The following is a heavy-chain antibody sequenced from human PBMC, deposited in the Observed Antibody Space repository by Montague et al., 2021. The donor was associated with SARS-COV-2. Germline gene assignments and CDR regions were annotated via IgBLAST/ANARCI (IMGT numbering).Heavy chain of an antibody. CDR1: GYSISSGYF. Sequence: SETLSLTCTVFGYSISSGYFWAWLRQPPGKGLEWISSICHAGYIHYNPSLKSRLSISIDTSSNQISLRVPDVAAADTAVYYCARAPCVGDCNSLAIWFDPWGQGTLVSVSS. CDR3: ARAPCVGDCNSLAIWFDP. V-gene: IGHV4-38-2*02. J-gene: IGHJ5*02. CDR2: ICHAGYI. D-gene: IGHD2-21*02.